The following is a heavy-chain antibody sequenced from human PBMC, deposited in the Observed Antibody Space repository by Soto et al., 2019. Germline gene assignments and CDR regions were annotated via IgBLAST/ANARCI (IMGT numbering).Heavy chain of an antibody. CDR2: ISAYNGDT. V-gene: IGHV1-18*01. Sequence: ASVKVSCKASGYTFTNYGITWVRQAPGQGLEWMGWISAYNGDTHYTQRLQGRVTMTTDTSTSTAYMELRSLRSDDTAVYYCARTITIFGVVIGPFDYWGQGTLVTVSS. CDR3: ARTITIFGVVIGPFDY. D-gene: IGHD3-3*01. J-gene: IGHJ4*02. CDR1: GYTFTNYG.